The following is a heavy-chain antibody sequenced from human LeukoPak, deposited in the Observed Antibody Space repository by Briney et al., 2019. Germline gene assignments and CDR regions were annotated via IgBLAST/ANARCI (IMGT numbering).Heavy chain of an antibody. V-gene: IGHV3-30-3*01. J-gene: IGHJ4*02. Sequence: PGRSLRLSCAASGFTFSSYAMPWVRQAPGKGLEWVAVISYDGSNKYYADSVKGRFTISRDNSKNTLYLQMNSLRAEDTAVYYCARAPGYLFDYWGQGTLVTVSS. CDR3: ARAPGYLFDY. CDR2: ISYDGSNK. D-gene: IGHD5-18*01. CDR1: GFTFSSYA.